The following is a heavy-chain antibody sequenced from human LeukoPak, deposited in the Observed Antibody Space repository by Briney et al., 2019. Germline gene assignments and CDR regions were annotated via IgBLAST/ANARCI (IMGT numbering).Heavy chain of an antibody. CDR2: FDYGGNT. Sequence: SDPRSLPCTIPGDSITIAYWAWIGNLPGRSPAAIGYFDYGGNTHHNPSVKSSRTIPVDSKKTQLSLHLASVTAEDTAVFYCARDRGAPPKQINWLGHWGEGTQVTVCS. V-gene: IGHV4-59*01. J-gene: IGHJ5*02. CDR1: GDSITIAY. CDR3: ARDRGAPPKQINWLGH. D-gene: IGHD1-26*01.